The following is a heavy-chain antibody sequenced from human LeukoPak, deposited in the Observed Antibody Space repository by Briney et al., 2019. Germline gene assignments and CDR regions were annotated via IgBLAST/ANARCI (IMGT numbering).Heavy chain of an antibody. CDR1: GGSISSGDYY. Sequence: SQTLSLTCTVSGGSISSGDYYWSWIRQPPGKGLEWIGYIYYSGSTYYNPSLKSRVTISVDTSKNQFSLKLSSVTAADTAVYYCARGPDRSIGYCSGGSCFFDHWGQGTLVTVSS. V-gene: IGHV4-30-4*01. CDR3: ARGPDRSIGYCSGGSCFFDH. CDR2: IYYSGST. J-gene: IGHJ4*02. D-gene: IGHD2-15*01.